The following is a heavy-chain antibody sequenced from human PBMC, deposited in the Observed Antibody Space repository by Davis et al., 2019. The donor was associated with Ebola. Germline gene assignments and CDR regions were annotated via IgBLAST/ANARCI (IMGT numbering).Heavy chain of an antibody. V-gene: IGHV3-33*06. J-gene: IGHJ4*02. Sequence: LSLTCAASGFTFSSYGMHWVRQAPGKGLEWVAVIWYDGSNKYYADSVKGRFTISRDNSKNTLYLQMNSLRAEDTAVYYCAKDKLRYQATLIDYWGQGTLVTVSS. CDR2: IWYDGSNK. CDR1: GFTFSSYG. CDR3: AKDKLRYQATLIDY. D-gene: IGHD1-26*01.